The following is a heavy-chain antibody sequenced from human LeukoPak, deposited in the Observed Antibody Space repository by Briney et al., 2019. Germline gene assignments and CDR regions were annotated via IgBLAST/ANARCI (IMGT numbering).Heavy chain of an antibody. Sequence: SETLSLTCTVSGGSISSSSYYWGWIRQPPGKGLEWIGSIYYSGSTYYNPSLKSRVTISVDTSKNQFSLKLSSVTAADTAVYYCARANYYDSSGYSRGAFDIWGQGTMATVSS. CDR3: ARANYYDSSGYSRGAFDI. D-gene: IGHD3-22*01. CDR2: IYYSGST. J-gene: IGHJ3*02. CDR1: GGSISSSSYY. V-gene: IGHV4-39*07.